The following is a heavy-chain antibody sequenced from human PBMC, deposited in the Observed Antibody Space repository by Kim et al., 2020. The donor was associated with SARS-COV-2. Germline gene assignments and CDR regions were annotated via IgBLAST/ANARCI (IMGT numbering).Heavy chain of an antibody. CDR2: INQDGSEK. J-gene: IGHJ6*02. V-gene: IGHV3-7*01. Sequence: GGSLRLSCAASGFTFSNYWMSWVRQAPGKGLEWVANINQDGSEKYYVDSVKGRFTISRDSAKNSLYLQMNSLRAEDTALYYCARCNSTSEVYYYYGMDVWGQGTTVTVSS. D-gene: IGHD6-6*01. CDR3: ARCNSTSEVYYYYGMDV. CDR1: GFTFSNYW.